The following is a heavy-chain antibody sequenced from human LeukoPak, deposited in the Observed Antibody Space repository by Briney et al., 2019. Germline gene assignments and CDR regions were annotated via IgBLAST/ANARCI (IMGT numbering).Heavy chain of an antibody. J-gene: IGHJ4*02. Sequence: SETLPLTCAVYGASFSGYYWSWIRQSPGKGLEWIGEVNESGSANYNPSLKSRVTISVNTSKNQFSLRLSSVTAADTAVYYCARGRWISGSYYNFDYWGQGTLVTVSS. D-gene: IGHD1-26*01. CDR1: GASFSGYY. CDR3: ARGRWISGSYYNFDY. V-gene: IGHV4-34*01. CDR2: VNESGSA.